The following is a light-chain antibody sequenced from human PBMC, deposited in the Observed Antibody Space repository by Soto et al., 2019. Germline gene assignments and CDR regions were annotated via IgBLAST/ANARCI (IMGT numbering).Light chain of an antibody. J-gene: IGKJ1*01. Sequence: EIVLTQSPATLSLSPGDRATLSCRASQSVSSYLAWYQQKPGQAPRLLIYDASNRATGIAARFSGSGSGTDFTLTISSLEPEEFAVYYCQQRNNWSWTFGQGTKVEIK. CDR2: DAS. CDR1: QSVSSY. CDR3: QQRNNWSWT. V-gene: IGKV3-11*01.